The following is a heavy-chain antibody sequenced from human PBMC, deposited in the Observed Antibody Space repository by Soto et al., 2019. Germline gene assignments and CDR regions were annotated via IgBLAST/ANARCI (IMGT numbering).Heavy chain of an antibody. CDR1: GFTFSSYS. CDR2: ISGSGGST. J-gene: IGHJ3*02. CDR3: ANIVVVITNDAFDI. Sequence: PGGSLRLSCAASGFTFSSYSMSWVCQAPGKGLEWVSAISGSGGSTYYADSVKGRFTISRDNSKNTLYLQMNSLRAEDTAVYYCANIVVVITNDAFDIWGQGTMVTVSS. D-gene: IGHD3-22*01. V-gene: IGHV3-23*01.